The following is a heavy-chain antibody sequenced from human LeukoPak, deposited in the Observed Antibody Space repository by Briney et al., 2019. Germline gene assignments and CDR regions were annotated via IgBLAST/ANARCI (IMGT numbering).Heavy chain of an antibody. J-gene: IGHJ5*02. CDR3: ARGQDYDFWSGYNWFDP. Sequence: PGGSLRLSCAASGFTFSDYNMNWVRQAPGKGLEWVSYISSSSSTIYYADSVKGRFTISRDNAKNSLYLQMNSLRAEDTAVYYCARGQDYDFWSGYNWFDPWGQGTLVTVSS. CDR1: GFTFSDYN. CDR2: ISSSSSTI. V-gene: IGHV3-48*01. D-gene: IGHD3-3*01.